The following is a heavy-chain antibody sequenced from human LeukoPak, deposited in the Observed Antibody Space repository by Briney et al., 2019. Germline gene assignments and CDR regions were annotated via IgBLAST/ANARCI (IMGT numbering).Heavy chain of an antibody. D-gene: IGHD3-10*01. J-gene: IGHJ3*02. CDR3: AKGAGRSGSYRSDAFDI. CDR2: IIGTGANT. V-gene: IGHV3-23*01. CDR1: GFTFSSYA. Sequence: GGSLRLSCAASGFTFSSYAMSWVRQAPGKGLEWVSSIIGTGANTYYADSVKGRFTISRDNSKNTLYLQMSSLGADDTAVYYCAKGAGRSGSYRSDAFDIWGQGTVVTVSS.